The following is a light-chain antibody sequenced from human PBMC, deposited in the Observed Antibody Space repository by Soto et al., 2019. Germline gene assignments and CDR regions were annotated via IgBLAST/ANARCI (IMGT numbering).Light chain of an antibody. CDR1: QSISSL. Sequence: DIQMTQSPSTLSASVGDRVTITCRASQSISSLLAWYQQKPGRAPTLLIYKASTLEIGVPSRFSGSGSGTEFTLTISSLQPDDFATYYCQQYNSYPLTFGQGTRLEMK. CDR2: KAS. J-gene: IGKJ5*01. CDR3: QQYNSYPLT. V-gene: IGKV1-5*03.